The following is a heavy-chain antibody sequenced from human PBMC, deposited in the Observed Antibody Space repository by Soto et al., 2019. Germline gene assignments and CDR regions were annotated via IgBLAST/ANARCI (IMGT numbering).Heavy chain of an antibody. J-gene: IGHJ6*02. V-gene: IGHV6-1*01. D-gene: IGHD3-3*01. CDR2: TYYRSKWYN. CDR1: GDSVSSNSAA. Sequence: PSETLSLTCAISGDSVSSNSAAWNWIRQSPSRGLEWLGRTYYRSKWYNDYAVSVKSRITINPDTSKNQFSLQLNSVTPEDTAVYYCARGTIFGVGKAQDYYYYGMDVWGQGTTVTVSS. CDR3: ARGTIFGVGKAQDYYYYGMDV.